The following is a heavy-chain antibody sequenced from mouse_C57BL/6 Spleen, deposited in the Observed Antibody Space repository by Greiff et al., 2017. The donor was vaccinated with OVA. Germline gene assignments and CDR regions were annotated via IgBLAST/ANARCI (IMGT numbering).Heavy chain of an antibody. CDR3: AREEDYVWFAY. Sequence: QVQLQQPGAELVKPGASVKLSCKASGYTFTSYWMHWVKQRPGQGLEWIGMIHPNSGSTNYNEKFKSKATLTVDKSSSTAYMQLSSLTSEDSAVYYCAREEDYVWFAYWGQGTLVTVSA. CDR1: GYTFTSYW. J-gene: IGHJ3*01. D-gene: IGHD2-4*01. V-gene: IGHV1-64*01. CDR2: IHPNSGST.